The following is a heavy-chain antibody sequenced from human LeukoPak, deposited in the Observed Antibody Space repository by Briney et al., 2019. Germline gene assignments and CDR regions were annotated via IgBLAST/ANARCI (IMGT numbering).Heavy chain of an antibody. Sequence: SQTLSLTCTVSGGSISSGDSYWSWIRQPPGKGLEWIGSIYYSGSTYYNPSLKSRVTIPVDTSKNQFSLKLSSVTAADTAVYYCARAGQYYYDSAGYFPDHWGQGTLVTVSS. CDR2: IYYSGST. V-gene: IGHV4-30-4*01. J-gene: IGHJ4*02. CDR1: GGSISSGDSY. D-gene: IGHD3-22*01. CDR3: ARAGQYYYDSAGYFPDH.